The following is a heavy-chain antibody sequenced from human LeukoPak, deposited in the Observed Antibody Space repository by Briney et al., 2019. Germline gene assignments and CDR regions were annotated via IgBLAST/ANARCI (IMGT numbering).Heavy chain of an antibody. Sequence: SQTLSLTCSVSGTSVSTGGFYWTWIRQLPGKGLEWIGYIYHSGSTNYHPSLKSRVIISIDTSKNQFSLNLNSVIAADTAVYYCASGGGWYWGFDYWGQGTLVTVSS. CDR1: GTSVSTGGFY. D-gene: IGHD6-19*01. CDR3: ASGGGWYWGFDY. V-gene: IGHV4-31*03. CDR2: IYHSGST. J-gene: IGHJ4*02.